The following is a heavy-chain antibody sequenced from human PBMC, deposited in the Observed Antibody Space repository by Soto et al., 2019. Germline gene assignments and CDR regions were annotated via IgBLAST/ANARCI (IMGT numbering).Heavy chain of an antibody. Sequence: PGGSLRLSCAASGFTFSSYGMHWVRQAPGKGLEWVAVISYDGSNKYYADSVKGRFTISRDNSKNTLYLQMNSLRAEDTAVHYCAKEGYYDFWSGYLPNYYGMDVWGQGTTVTVSS. J-gene: IGHJ6*02. CDR3: AKEGYYDFWSGYLPNYYGMDV. V-gene: IGHV3-30*18. CDR1: GFTFSSYG. CDR2: ISYDGSNK. D-gene: IGHD3-3*01.